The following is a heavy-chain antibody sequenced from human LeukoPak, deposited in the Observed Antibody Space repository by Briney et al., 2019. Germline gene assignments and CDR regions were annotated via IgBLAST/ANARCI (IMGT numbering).Heavy chain of an antibody. CDR3: AKDPARGLFGSFHSDP. D-gene: IGHD3-16*01. CDR2: ISWNSGSI. CDR1: GFTFDDYA. V-gene: IGHV3-9*01. Sequence: PGGSLRLSCAASGFTFDDYAMHWVRQAPGKGLEWVSGISWNSGSIGYADSVKGRFTISRDNAKNSLYLQMNSLRAEDTALYYCAKDPARGLFGSFHSDPWGQGTLVTVSS. J-gene: IGHJ5*02.